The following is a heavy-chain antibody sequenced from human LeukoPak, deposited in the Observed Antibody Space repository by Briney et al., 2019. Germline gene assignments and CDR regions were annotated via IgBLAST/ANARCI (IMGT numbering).Heavy chain of an antibody. Sequence: PSETLSLTCTVSGGSISSSSYYWGWIRQPPGKGLEWIGEINHSGSTNYNPSLKSRVAISVDTSKNQFSLKLSSVTAADTAVYYCARGRQLWSHNWFDPWGQGTLVTVSS. J-gene: IGHJ5*02. CDR2: INHSGST. CDR1: GGSISSSSYY. D-gene: IGHD5-18*01. CDR3: ARGRQLWSHNWFDP. V-gene: IGHV4-39*07.